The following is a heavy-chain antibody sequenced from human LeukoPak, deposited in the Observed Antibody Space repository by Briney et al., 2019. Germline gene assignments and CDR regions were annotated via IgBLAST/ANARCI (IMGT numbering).Heavy chain of an antibody. CDR1: GFTVSSNY. Sequence: GGSLRLSCAASGFTVSSNYMSWVRQAPGKGLEWVAVISYDGSNKYYADSVKGRFTISRDNSKNTLYLQMNGLRAEDTAVYYCAKDLGDYGFDYWGQGTLVTVSS. V-gene: IGHV3-30*18. CDR3: AKDLGDYGFDY. J-gene: IGHJ4*02. CDR2: ISYDGSNK. D-gene: IGHD4-17*01.